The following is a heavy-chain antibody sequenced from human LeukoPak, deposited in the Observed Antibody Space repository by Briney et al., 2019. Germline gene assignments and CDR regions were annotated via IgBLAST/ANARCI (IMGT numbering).Heavy chain of an antibody. CDR3: AKDGDAGTSYYFYYMDV. CDR1: GFTFSDYG. CDR2: IWHDGSNK. J-gene: IGHJ6*03. Sequence: GGSLRLSCAVSGFTFSDYGMHWVRQAPGKGLEWVAVIWHDGSNKYYADSVQGRFTISRDSSKNTLYLQMNSLRAEDTAVYYCAKDGDAGTSYYFYYMDVWGKGTTVTVSS. V-gene: IGHV3-33*06. D-gene: IGHD7-27*01.